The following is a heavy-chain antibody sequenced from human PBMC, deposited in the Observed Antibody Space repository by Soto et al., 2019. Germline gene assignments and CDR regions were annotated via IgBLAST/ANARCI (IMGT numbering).Heavy chain of an antibody. J-gene: IGHJ6*01. Sequence: SGKVSFKASGGPFSSHAISLVRQAPGQGLEWMGGIIPIFGTANYAQKFQGRVTITADESTSTAYMEPRSLRSEDTAVYYCATIGGATDLYYYYGMDVWGQGTTVTVSS. V-gene: IGHV1-69*13. CDR3: ATIGGATDLYYYYGMDV. CDR1: GGPFSSHA. CDR2: IIPIFGTA. D-gene: IGHD2-15*01.